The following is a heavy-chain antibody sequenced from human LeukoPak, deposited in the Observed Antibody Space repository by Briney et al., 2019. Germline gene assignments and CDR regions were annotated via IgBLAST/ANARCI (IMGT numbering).Heavy chain of an antibody. D-gene: IGHD5-24*01. V-gene: IGHV3-23*01. Sequence: PGGSLRLSCAASGFLISDYAMNWVLQAPGKGLKWVSGVSGSGSETHYVDSVKGRFTISRDTSKNTLYLQTNNLRAEDTAIYYCAKRVRDGYNSPIDYWGQGTLVIVSS. CDR3: AKRVRDGYNSPIDY. CDR2: VSGSGSET. CDR1: GFLISDYA. J-gene: IGHJ4*02.